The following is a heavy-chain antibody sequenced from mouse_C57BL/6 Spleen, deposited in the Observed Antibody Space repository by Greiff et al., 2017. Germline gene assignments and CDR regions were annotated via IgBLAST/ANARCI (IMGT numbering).Heavy chain of an antibody. CDR3: TRVLRPYYFDY. J-gene: IGHJ2*01. CDR1: GFTFSSYA. D-gene: IGHD1-2*01. CDR2: ISSGGDYI. Sequence: EVHLVESGEGLVKPGGSLKLSCAASGFTFSSYAMSWVRQTPEKRLEWVAYISSGGDYIYYADTVKGRFTISRDNARNTLYLQMSSLKSEDTAMYYCTRVLRPYYFDYWGQGTTLTVSS. V-gene: IGHV5-9-1*02.